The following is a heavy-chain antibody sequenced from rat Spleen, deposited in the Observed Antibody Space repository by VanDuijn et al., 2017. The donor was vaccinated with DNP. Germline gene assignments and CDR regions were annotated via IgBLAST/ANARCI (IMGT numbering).Heavy chain of an antibody. V-gene: IGHV3-3*01. CDR1: GYSITSSYR. Sequence: EVQLQESGPGLVKPSQSLSLTCSVTGYSITSSYRWNWIRKFPGNKLEWMGYINSEGTTNYNPSLKSRISITRDTSKNQFFLQVNSVTTEDTATYFCARGATGDYWGQGVIVTVSS. CDR3: ARGATGDY. D-gene: IGHD1-11*01. J-gene: IGHJ2*01. CDR2: INSEGTT.